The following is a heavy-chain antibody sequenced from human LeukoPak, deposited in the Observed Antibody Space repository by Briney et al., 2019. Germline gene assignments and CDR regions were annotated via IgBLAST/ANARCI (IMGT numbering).Heavy chain of an antibody. J-gene: IGHJ6*03. D-gene: IGHD1-1*01. CDR3: ARCQEGTYYYYYYMDV. CDR1: GGSISSYY. Sequence: SETLSLTCTVSGGSISSYYWSWIRQPPGKGLEWIGYIYTSGSTNYNPSLKSRVTISVDTSKNQFSLKLSSVTAADTAVYYCARCQEGTYYYYYYMDVWGKGTTVTVSS. CDR2: IYTSGST. V-gene: IGHV4-4*09.